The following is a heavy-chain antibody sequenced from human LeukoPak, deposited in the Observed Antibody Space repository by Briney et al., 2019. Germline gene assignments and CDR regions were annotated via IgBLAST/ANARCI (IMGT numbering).Heavy chain of an antibody. CDR3: ARDRGSGWRESPFDY. CDR2: LNWNTVSI. CDR1: GSSFDDFA. J-gene: IGHJ4*02. Sequence: GRSLRLSCAASGSSFDDFAMHWVRQAPGNGLEYVSSLNWNTVSIDYGDSVKGRFTISRDNAKNSLYLQMNSLRAEDTAVYYCARDRGSGWRESPFDYWGQGTLVTVSS. D-gene: IGHD6-19*01. V-gene: IGHV3-9*01.